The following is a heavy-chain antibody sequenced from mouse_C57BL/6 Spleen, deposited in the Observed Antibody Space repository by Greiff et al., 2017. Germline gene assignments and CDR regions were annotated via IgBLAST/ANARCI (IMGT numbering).Heavy chain of an antibody. V-gene: IGHV1-7*01. CDR1: GYTFTSYW. CDR3: ARSDYDYLYAMDY. CDR2: INPSSGYT. D-gene: IGHD2-4*01. J-gene: IGHJ4*01. Sequence: VQLVESGAELAKPGASVKLSCKASGYTFTSYWMHWVKQRPGQGLEWIGYINPSSGYTKYNQKFKDKATLTADKSSSTAYMQLSSLTYEDSAVYYCARSDYDYLYAMDYWGQGTSVTVSS.